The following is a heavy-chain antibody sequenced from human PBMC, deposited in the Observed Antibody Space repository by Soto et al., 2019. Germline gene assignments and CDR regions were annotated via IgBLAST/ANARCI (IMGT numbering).Heavy chain of an antibody. CDR1: GGTFSNYP. CDR2: IIPIFVTT. J-gene: IGHJ4*02. D-gene: IGHD2-21*02. Sequence: VQLVQSGAEVKKPGSSVKVSCKASGGTFSNYPFIWVRQAPGQGLDWMGGIIPIFVTTDYGQRVQGRVTITADESTNTAYMEQSSLRSDDTAVYYCARGLYCGGGCYSHFDYWGQGTLVTVSS. V-gene: IGHV1-69*01. CDR3: ARGLYCGGGCYSHFDY.